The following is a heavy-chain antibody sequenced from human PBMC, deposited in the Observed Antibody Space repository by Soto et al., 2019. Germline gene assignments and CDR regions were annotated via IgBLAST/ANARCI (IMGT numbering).Heavy chain of an antibody. V-gene: IGHV4-34*01. CDR2: INNSGST. D-gene: IGHD6-13*01. CDR3: ARVRRGSSWYNYYGMDV. J-gene: IGHJ6*02. Sequence: SETLSLTCAVYGGSFSGYYWSWIRQPPGKGLEWIGEINNSGSTNYNPSLKIRVTISVDTSKNQFSLKLSSVTAADPAVDYCARVRRGSSWYNYYGMDVWGQGTTVTVSS. CDR1: GGSFSGYY.